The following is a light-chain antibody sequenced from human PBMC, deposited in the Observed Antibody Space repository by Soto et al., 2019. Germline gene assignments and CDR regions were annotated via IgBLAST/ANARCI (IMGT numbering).Light chain of an antibody. CDR3: QQYGGSPIT. J-gene: IGKJ5*01. CDR2: GAS. CDR1: QSVTTS. Sequence: EIVLTQSPGTLSLSPGERATLSCRASQSVTTSLAWYQHKPGQAPRLLMSGASSRASGVPVRFSGSGSGTDFTLTISRLEPEDFALYYCQQYGGSPITFGLGTRLEIK. V-gene: IGKV3-20*01.